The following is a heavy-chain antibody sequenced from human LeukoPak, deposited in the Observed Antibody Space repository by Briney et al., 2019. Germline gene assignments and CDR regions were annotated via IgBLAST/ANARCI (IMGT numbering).Heavy chain of an antibody. J-gene: IGHJ4*02. CDR3: ARDTGDSGYYYRPFDY. CDR2: ISAYNGNT. Sequence: ASVKVSCKASGGTFSSYAISWVRQAPGQGLEWMGWISAYNGNTNYAQKLQGRVTMTTDTSTSTAYMELRSLRSDDTAVYYCARDTGDSGYYYRPFDYWGQGTLVTVSS. D-gene: IGHD3-22*01. V-gene: IGHV1-18*01. CDR1: GGTFSSYA.